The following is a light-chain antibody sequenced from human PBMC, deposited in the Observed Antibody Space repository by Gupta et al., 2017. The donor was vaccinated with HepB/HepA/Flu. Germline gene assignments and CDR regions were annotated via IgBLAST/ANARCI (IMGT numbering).Light chain of an antibody. Sequence: SYELTQPPSVCVSPGQTASITCSGDKLGDKYACWYQPKPGQSPVLVIYQDSKRPSGIPERFSGSNSGITATLTISGTQAMDEADYYCQAWDSSTVVFGGGTKLTVL. CDR1: KLGDKY. J-gene: IGLJ2*01. CDR3: QAWDSSTVV. CDR2: QDS. V-gene: IGLV3-1*01.